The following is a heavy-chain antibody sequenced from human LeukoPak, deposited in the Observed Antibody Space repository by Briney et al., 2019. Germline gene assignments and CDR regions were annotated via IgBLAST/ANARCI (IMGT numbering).Heavy chain of an antibody. CDR1: GYTFTSYY. Sequence: ASVKVSCKASGYTFTSYYMHWVRQAPGQGLEWMGIINPSGGSTSYAQKFQGRVTMTRDTPTSTVYMELSSLRSEDTALYYCARASSGLNHFDYWGQGTLVTVSS. J-gene: IGHJ4*02. V-gene: IGHV1-46*01. D-gene: IGHD3-22*01. CDR2: INPSGGST. CDR3: ARASSGLNHFDY.